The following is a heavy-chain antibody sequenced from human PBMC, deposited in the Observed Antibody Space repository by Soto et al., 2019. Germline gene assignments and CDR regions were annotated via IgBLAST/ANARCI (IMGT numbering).Heavy chain of an antibody. D-gene: IGHD3-10*01. Sequence: SETLSLTCTVSGGSISSSSYYWGWIRQPPGKGLEWIGSIYYSGSTFYNPSLKSRVTISVDTSKNQFSLKLSSVTAADTAVYYCARVWGGAFDIWGQGTMVTVSS. J-gene: IGHJ3*02. CDR1: GGSISSSSYY. CDR3: ARVWGGAFDI. V-gene: IGHV4-39*01. CDR2: IYYSGST.